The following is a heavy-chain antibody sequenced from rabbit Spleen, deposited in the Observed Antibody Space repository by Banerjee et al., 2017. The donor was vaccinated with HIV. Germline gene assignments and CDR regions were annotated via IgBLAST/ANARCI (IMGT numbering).Heavy chain of an antibody. CDR3: VRDTWYFKL. CDR1: AFDFSSGG. CDR2: IDPVFGTS. J-gene: IGHJ4*01. Sequence: QEHLVESGGGLVQPGGSLKLSCKASAFDFSSGGVSWVRQAPGKGLEWIGYIDPVFGTSYYASWVNGRFPISSHNGQNTLYLQLNSLTAADTATYFCVRDTWYFKLWGPGTLVTVS. V-gene: IGHV1S47*01. D-gene: IGHD3-1*01.